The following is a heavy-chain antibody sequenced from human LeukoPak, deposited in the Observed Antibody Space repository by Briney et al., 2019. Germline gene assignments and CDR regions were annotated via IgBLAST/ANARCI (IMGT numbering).Heavy chain of an antibody. CDR1: GGSFSGYY. CDR3: ARDGRGLDY. CDR2: INHSGST. Sequence: SETLSLTCAVYGGSFSGYYWSWIRQPPGKGLEWIGEINHSGSTNYNPSLKSRVTISVDTSKNQFSLKLSSVTAADTAVYYCARDGRGLDYWVQGTPLTVSS. J-gene: IGHJ4*02. D-gene: IGHD3-10*01. V-gene: IGHV4-34*01.